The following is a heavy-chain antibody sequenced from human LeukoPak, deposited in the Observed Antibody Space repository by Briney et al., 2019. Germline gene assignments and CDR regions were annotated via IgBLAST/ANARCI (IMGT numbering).Heavy chain of an antibody. V-gene: IGHV3-66*01. D-gene: IGHD5-24*01. CDR1: GFTVSSNY. CDR2: IYSGGST. CDR3: AREGRGGYNLHYYYYYGMDV. Sequence: GGSLTLTCAASGFTVSSNYMSWVRQAPGKGLEWVSFIYSGGSTYYADSVKGRFTISRDNSKNKLYLQLNSLRAEDTAVYYCAREGRGGYNLHYYYYYGMDVWGQGTTVTVSS. J-gene: IGHJ6*02.